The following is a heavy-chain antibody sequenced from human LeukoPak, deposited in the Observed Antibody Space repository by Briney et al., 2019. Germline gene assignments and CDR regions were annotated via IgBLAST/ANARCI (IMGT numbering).Heavy chain of an antibody. J-gene: IGHJ6*02. CDR1: GGSITSYY. Sequence: SETLSLTCAVSGGSITSYYWSWIRQPAGKGLEWIGRIYSSGSTNYYAALKSRVTMSVDTSKNQFSLKVNSVTAAETAVYYSARANYYDSGGFFPYGLDVWGHGTTVTVSS. D-gene: IGHD3-22*01. CDR3: ARANYYDSGGFFPYGLDV. CDR2: IYSSGST. V-gene: IGHV4-4*07.